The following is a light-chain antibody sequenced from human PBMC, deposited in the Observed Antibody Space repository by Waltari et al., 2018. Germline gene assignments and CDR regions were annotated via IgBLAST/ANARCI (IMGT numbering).Light chain of an antibody. CDR1: QSLLSSSNNKNY. Sequence: DFVMTQSPDSLAVSLGERATIDCQSSQSLLSSSNNKNYLAWYQQKPGQPPKLLIFCAAIRNSGVPDRFSGSGSGTDFTLTISSLQAEDVAVYYCQQYYGAPLTFGPGTKVNIK. CDR3: QQYYGAPLT. CDR2: CAA. V-gene: IGKV4-1*01. J-gene: IGKJ3*01.